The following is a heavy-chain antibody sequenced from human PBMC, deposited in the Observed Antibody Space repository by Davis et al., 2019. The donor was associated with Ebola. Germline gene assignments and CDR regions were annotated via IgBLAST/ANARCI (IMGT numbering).Heavy chain of an antibody. CDR3: AAAQLDSDYYYYNMDV. J-gene: IGHJ6*03. D-gene: IGHD2-2*01. CDR1: GFTFSSYG. CDR2: IWYDGSNK. Sequence: PGGSLRLSCAASGFTFSSYGMHWVRQAPGKGLEWVAVIWYDGSNKYYADSEKGRFTISRDNAKNSLYLQMNSLKAEDTAVYYCAAAQLDSDYYYYNMDVWGKGTTVTVSS. V-gene: IGHV3-33*03.